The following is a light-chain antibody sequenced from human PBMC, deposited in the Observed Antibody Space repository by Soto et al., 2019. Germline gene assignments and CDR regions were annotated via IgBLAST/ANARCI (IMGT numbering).Light chain of an antibody. V-gene: IGKV1-39*01. Sequence: IQMTQSPSSLSASVGDRVTITCLASLDIKTFLNWYQQKPGKAPKLLIFGTSSLQSGVPSRFTGSRSRTNFTLTVNSLQPEDFGTYYCPHSYTTPLTFGPGTKVDIK. CDR2: GTS. CDR3: PHSYTTPLT. J-gene: IGKJ3*01. CDR1: LDIKTF.